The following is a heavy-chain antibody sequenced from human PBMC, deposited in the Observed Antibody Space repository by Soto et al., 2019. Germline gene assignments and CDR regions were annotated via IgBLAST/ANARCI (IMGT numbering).Heavy chain of an antibody. V-gene: IGHV3-53*01. CDR2: IYGGGST. J-gene: IGHJ5*02. CDR3: ARVTSYYDTSGYFDP. D-gene: IGHD3-22*01. CDR1: GFIVSNDH. Sequence: PGGSLRLSCAASGFIVSNDHMSWARQAPGKGLEWVSLIYGGGSTYYVDSVKGRFTISRDNSKNTVYLQMNSLRAEDTAVYYCARVTSYYDTSGYFDPWGQGTQVTVSS.